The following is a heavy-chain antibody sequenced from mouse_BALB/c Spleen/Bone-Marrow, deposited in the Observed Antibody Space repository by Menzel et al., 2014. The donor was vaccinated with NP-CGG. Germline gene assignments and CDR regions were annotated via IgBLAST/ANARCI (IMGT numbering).Heavy chain of an antibody. D-gene: IGHD2-2*01. CDR3: ARAGGYDGFAY. CDR2: INPSNGRA. V-gene: IGHV1S81*02. Sequence: QVQLQQSGAELVKPGASVKLSCKASGYTFTSHWMHWVKQRPGQGLEWIGEINPSNGRADYNEKFRSKATLTVDRSSSTAYMQLSSLTSEDSAVYYCARAGGYDGFAYWGQGTLVTVSA. CDR1: GYTFTSHW. J-gene: IGHJ3*01.